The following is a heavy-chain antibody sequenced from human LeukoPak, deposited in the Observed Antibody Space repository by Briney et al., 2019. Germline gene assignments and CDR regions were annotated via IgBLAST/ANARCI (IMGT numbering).Heavy chain of an antibody. D-gene: IGHD3-22*01. CDR2: IYYSGST. CDR1: GGSISSSSYY. J-gene: IGHJ6*03. V-gene: IGHV4-39*07. CDR3: ARDDSSGYSTYYYYYYMDV. Sequence: SETLSLTCTVSGGSISSSSYYWGWIRQPPGKGLEWIGSIYYSGSTYYNPSLKSRVTISVDTSKNQFSLKLSSVTAADTAVYYCARDDSSGYSTYYYYYYMDVWGKGTTVTVSS.